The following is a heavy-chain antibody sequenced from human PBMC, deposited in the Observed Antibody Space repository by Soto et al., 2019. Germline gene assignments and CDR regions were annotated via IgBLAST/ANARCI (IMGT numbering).Heavy chain of an antibody. CDR2: IYYSGST. CDR1: GGSISSGGYY. J-gene: IGHJ3*02. D-gene: IGHD2-2*01. CDR3: ARSLSPYCSCNGCPSGAFDI. V-gene: IGHV4-31*03. Sequence: PSETLSLTCTVSGGSISSGGYYWSWIRQHPGKGLEWIGYIYYSGSTYYNPSLKSRVTISVETSKNQFSLKLSSVTAADTAVYYCARSLSPYCSCNGCPSGAFDIWGQGTMVTVSS.